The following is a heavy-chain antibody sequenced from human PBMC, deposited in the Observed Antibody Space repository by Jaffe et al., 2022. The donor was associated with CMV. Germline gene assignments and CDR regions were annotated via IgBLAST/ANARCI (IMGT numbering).Heavy chain of an antibody. J-gene: IGHJ6*02. CDR3: ARDPGTGTRHYYYGMDV. D-gene: IGHD1-1*01. Sequence: QVQLVQSGAEVKKPGSSVKVSCKASGGTFSSYAISWVRQAPGQGLEWMGGIIPIFGTANYAQKFQGRVTITADESTSTAYMELSSLRSEDTAVYYCARDPGTGTRHYYYGMDVWGQGTTVTVSS. CDR1: GGTFSSYA. CDR2: IIPIFGTA. V-gene: IGHV1-69*01.